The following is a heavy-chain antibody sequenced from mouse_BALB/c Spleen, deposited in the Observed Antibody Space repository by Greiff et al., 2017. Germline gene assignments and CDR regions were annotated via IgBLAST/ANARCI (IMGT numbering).Heavy chain of an antibody. CDR1: GYTFTSYT. V-gene: IGHV1-4*01. Sequence: QVHVKQSGAELARPGASVKMSCKASGYTFTSYTMHWVKQRPGQGLEWIGYINPSSGYTNYNQKFKDKATLTADKSSSTAYMQLSSLTSEDSAVYYCARDLAWFAYWGQGTLVTVSA. CDR3: ARDLAWFAY. CDR2: INPSSGYT. J-gene: IGHJ3*01.